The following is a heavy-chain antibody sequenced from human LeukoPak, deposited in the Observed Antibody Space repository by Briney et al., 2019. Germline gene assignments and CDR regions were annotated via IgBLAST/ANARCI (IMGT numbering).Heavy chain of an antibody. CDR3: ARDSGTYVAY. D-gene: IGHD1-26*01. J-gene: IGHJ4*02. Sequence: SETLSLTCTVFGDSINSHYWSWIRQPPGKGLEWMGYVYYNGGTSYNPHLKSRLAISVDTSKTQSSLHLSSVTAADTAMYYCARDSGTYVAYWGQGTLVTVSS. V-gene: IGHV4-59*11. CDR2: VYYNGGT. CDR1: GDSINSHY.